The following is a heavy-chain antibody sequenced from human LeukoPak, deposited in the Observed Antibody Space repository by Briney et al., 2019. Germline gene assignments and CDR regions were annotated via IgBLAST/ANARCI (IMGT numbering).Heavy chain of an antibody. Sequence: SETLSLTCTVSGGSISSSSYYWSWVRQPPGKGLEWIGYIYYSGSTNYNPSLKSRVTISVDTSKNQFSLKLSSVTAADTAVYYCARDRSYEGLNWFDPWGQGTLVTVSS. CDR3: ARDRSYEGLNWFDP. J-gene: IGHJ5*02. CDR1: GGSISSSSYY. D-gene: IGHD5-18*01. V-gene: IGHV4-61*01. CDR2: IYYSGST.